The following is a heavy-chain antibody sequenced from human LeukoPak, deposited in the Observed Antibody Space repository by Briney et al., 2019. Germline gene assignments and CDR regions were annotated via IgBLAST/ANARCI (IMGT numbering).Heavy chain of an antibody. V-gene: IGHV1-8*01. J-gene: IGHJ4*02. CDR3: ARSSVGARRRIDY. CDR2: MNPNSGNT. CDR1: RYTFTSYD. D-gene: IGHD1-26*01. Sequence: ASVKVSCKASRYTFTSYDINWVRQATGQGLEWMGWMNPNSGNTGYAQKFQGRVTMTTSTSINTAYMELNSLTSEDTAVYYCARSSVGARRRIDYWGQGTLATVSS.